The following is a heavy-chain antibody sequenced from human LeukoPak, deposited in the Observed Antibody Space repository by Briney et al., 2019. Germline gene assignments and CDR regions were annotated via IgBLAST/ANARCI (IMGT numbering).Heavy chain of an antibody. V-gene: IGHV1-69*06. CDR2: IIPIFGTA. CDR1: GYTFTGYY. Sequence: GASVKVSCKASGYTFTGYYMHWVRQAPGQGLEWMGGIIPIFGTANYAQKFQGRVTITADKSTSTAYMELSSLRSEDTAVYYCARGFVLSKFPNYYYYYGMDVWGKGTTVTVSS. D-gene: IGHD3-10*01. J-gene: IGHJ6*04. CDR3: ARGFVLSKFPNYYYYYGMDV.